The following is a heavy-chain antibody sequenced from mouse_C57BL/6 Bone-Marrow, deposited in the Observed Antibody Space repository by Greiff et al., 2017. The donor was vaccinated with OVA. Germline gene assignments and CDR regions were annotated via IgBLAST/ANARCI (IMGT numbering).Heavy chain of an antibody. CDR3: TTLWLRRGVFAY. Sequence: VQLKESGAELVRPGASVKLSCTASGFTIKDDYMHWVKQRPEQGLEWIGWIDPENGDTEYASKFQGKATITADTSSNTAYLQLSSLTSEDTAVYYCTTLWLRRGVFAYWGQGTLVTVSA. CDR1: GFTIKDDY. D-gene: IGHD2-2*01. CDR2: IDPENGDT. J-gene: IGHJ3*01. V-gene: IGHV14-4*01.